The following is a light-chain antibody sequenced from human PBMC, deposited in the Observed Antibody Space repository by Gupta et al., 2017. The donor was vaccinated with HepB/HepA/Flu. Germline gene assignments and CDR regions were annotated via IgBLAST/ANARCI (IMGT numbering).Light chain of an antibody. CDR2: VHSDGSH. CDR3: QTWGTGFWV. J-gene: IGLJ3*02. Sequence: QLVLTHSPSASASRGASVKLTCTLSSGHNKYAIAWHHQQPEKGPRFLMKVHSDGSHSMGDGVPDRFSGSSSGAERDLTISSRQAEDEGDYYWQTWGTGFWVFGGGTNLTVL. V-gene: IGLV4-69*01. CDR1: SGHNKYA.